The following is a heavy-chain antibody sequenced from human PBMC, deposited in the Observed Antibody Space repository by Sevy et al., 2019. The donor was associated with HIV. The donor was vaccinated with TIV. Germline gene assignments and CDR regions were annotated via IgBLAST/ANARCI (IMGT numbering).Heavy chain of an antibody. V-gene: IGHV3-23*01. CDR3: AKGPSWEWLLSAVYI. D-gene: IGHD3-3*01. CDR2: ISGSGGKT. J-gene: IGHJ3*02. Sequence: GGSLRLSCAASGFTFSTYAMSWVRQAPGKGLEWVSGISGSGGKTYYADSVKGRLTISSDNSKNTLYLQLNSLRAEDTSVYYCAKGPSWEWLLSAVYIWGQGTIVTVSS. CDR1: GFTFSTYA.